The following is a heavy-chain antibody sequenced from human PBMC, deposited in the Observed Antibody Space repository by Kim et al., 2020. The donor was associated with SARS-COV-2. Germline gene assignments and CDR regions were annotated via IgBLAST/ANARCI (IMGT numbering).Heavy chain of an antibody. CDR2: ISGSGGST. V-gene: IGHV3-23*01. Sequence: GGSLRLSCAASGFTFSSYAMSWVRQAPGKGLEWVSAISGSGGSTYYADSVKGLFTISRDNSKNTLYLQMNSLRAEDTAVYYCAKNPLLWFGELSDDWFDPWGQGTLVTVSS. D-gene: IGHD3-10*01. CDR3: AKNPLLWFGELSDDWFDP. J-gene: IGHJ5*02. CDR1: GFTFSSYA.